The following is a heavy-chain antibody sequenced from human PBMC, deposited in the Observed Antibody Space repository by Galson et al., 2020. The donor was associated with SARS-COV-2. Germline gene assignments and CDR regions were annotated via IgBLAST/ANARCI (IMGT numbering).Heavy chain of an antibody. D-gene: IGHD4-4*01. CDR2: ISPSSNSI. Sequence: GESLKISCAASGFTFSSYVMNWVRQAPGKGLEWVSSISPSSNSIYYADSVKGRFTISRDNAKNSLYLQMNTLRAEDTAVYYCARGAYSPDSNYYYYGVDVWGQGTTVTVSS. CDR1: GFTFSSYV. J-gene: IGHJ6*02. CDR3: ARGAYSPDSNYYYYGVDV. V-gene: IGHV3-21*01.